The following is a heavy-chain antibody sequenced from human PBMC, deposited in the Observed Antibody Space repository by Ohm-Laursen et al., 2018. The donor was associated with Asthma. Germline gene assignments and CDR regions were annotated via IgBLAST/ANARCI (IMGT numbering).Heavy chain of an antibody. V-gene: IGHV4-39*01. CDR2: IYYSGST. CDR1: GGSISSSSYY. CDR3: ARHPSFGVVYFDY. J-gene: IGHJ4*02. Sequence: SETLSLTWSVSGGSISSSSYYWGWIRQPPGKGLEWIGSIYYSGSTYYSPSLKSRVTISVDTSKNQFSLKLSSVTAADTAVYYCARHPSFGVVYFDYWGQGTLVTVSS. D-gene: IGHD3-3*01.